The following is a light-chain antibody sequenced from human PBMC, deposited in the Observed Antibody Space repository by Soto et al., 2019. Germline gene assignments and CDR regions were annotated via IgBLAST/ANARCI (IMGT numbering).Light chain of an antibody. J-gene: IGKJ2*01. CDR3: QQSNNWPYT. CDR2: GAS. V-gene: IGKV3-15*01. Sequence: EIVMTHSPATLSVSPGARATLSCRASQTVRDNLAWYQQKPGQAPRLLIYGASTRATGIPARFSGSGSGTEFTLTIDSLQSEDFGLYFCQQSNNWPYTFGQGTKLEIK. CDR1: QTVRDN.